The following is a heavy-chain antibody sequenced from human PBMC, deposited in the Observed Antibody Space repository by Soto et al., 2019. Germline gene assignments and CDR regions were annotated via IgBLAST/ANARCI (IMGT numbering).Heavy chain of an antibody. CDR2: IYHSGST. D-gene: IGHD4-17*01. J-gene: IGHJ4*02. V-gene: IGHV4-30-2*01. CDR3: ARAASDYLIDY. CDR1: DGSISSGGYS. Sequence: LSHTRRVSDGSISSGGYSRSWIRQPPGKGLEWIGYIYHSGSTYYNPSLKSRVTISVDRSKNQFSLKLSSVTAADTAVYYCARAASDYLIDYWGQGTLVTVSS.